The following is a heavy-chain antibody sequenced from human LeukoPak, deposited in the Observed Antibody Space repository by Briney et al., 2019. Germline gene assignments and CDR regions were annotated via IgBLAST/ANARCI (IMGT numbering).Heavy chain of an antibody. CDR1: GGSISNSY. CDR2: IYYTGTT. J-gene: IGHJ6*02. V-gene: IGHV4-59*01. Sequence: SETLSLTCTISGGSISNSYWSWIRQPPGKPLEWIGYIYYTGTTKYNPSLKSRATISLDTSKYQFSLKLTSVTAADTALFFCARGYDIDVWGQGTTVTVSS. CDR3: ARGYDIDV.